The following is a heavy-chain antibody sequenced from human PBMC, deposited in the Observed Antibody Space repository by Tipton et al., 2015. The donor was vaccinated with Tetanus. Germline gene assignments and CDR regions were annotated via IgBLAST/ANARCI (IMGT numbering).Heavy chain of an antibody. CDR2: IFPDDSDT. CDR3: ARMYSTSSPFDH. D-gene: IGHD6-6*01. J-gene: IGHJ4*02. V-gene: IGHV5-51*01. Sequence: QLVQSGADVKKPGESLKISCKASGYSFTSHWIGWVRQMPGKGLEWMGMIFPDDSDTRYSPSFQGHVTFSVDRSTSTVYLQWSCRKASATAMYFCARMYSTSSPFDHWGQGTLVAVSS. CDR1: GYSFTSHW.